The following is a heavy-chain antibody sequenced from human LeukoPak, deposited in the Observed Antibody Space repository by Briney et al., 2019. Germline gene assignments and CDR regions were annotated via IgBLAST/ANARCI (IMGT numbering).Heavy chain of an antibody. V-gene: IGHV1-46*01. CDR2: INPSGGST. J-gene: IGHJ4*02. CDR1: GYTFTGYY. CDR3: ARASSILRFLEWLPQGEFDY. Sequence: ASVKVSCKASGYTFTGYYMHWVRQAPGQGLEWMGIINPSGGSTSYAQKFQGRVTMTRDMSTSTVYMELSSLRSEDTAVYYCARASSILRFLEWLPQGEFDYWGQGTLVTVSS. D-gene: IGHD3-3*01.